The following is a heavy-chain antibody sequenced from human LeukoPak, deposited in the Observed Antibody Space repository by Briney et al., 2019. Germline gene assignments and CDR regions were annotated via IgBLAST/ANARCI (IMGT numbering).Heavy chain of an antibody. V-gene: IGHV3-7*04. CDR3: TRVGYGDEGIDY. D-gene: IGHD4-17*01. J-gene: IGHJ4*02. Sequence: PGGSVILSCVASGFGFSSNWMSWVRHAPWKGLEWVANIKQDGSKKSYVDSVKGRFTISRDNAKNSLYLQMNSLRAEDTAIYYCTRVGYGDEGIDYWGQGTLVTVSS. CDR2: IKQDGSKK. CDR1: GFGFSSNW.